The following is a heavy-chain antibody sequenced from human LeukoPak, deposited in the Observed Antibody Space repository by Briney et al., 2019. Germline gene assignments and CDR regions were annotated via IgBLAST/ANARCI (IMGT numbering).Heavy chain of an antibody. CDR1: GGSVSSYY. J-gene: IGHJ5*02. Sequence: SETLSLTCTVSGGSVSSYYWSWIRQPPGKGLEWIGYISYSGSTNYNPSLKSRVTISVDTSKNQFSLKLSSVTAADTAMYYCARLEQAMAGSRWFDPWGQGTLVTVSS. D-gene: IGHD6-19*01. CDR2: ISYSGST. CDR3: ARLEQAMAGSRWFDP. V-gene: IGHV4-59*08.